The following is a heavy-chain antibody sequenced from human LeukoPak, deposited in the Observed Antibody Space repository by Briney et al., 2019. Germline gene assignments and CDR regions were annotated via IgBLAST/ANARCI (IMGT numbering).Heavy chain of an antibody. CDR1: GGSSSGYY. CDR2: INHSGST. J-gene: IGHJ4*02. V-gene: IGHV4-34*01. D-gene: IGHD3-22*01. Sequence: PSETLSLTCAVYGGSSSGYYWSWIRQPPGKGLEWIGEINHSGSTNYNPSLKSRVTISVDTSKNQFSLKLSSVTAADTAVYYCARGRSRDSSGYYYPRLSSYFDYRGQGTLVTVSS. CDR3: ARGRSRDSSGYYYPRLSSYFDY.